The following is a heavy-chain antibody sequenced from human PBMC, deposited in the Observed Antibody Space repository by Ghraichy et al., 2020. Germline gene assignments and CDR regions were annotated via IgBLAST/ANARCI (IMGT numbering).Heavy chain of an antibody. J-gene: IGHJ6*02. D-gene: IGHD4-23*01. Sequence: LSLTCVGSGFPFSSYSFNWVRQSPGKGLEWVSYITGSGSTKSYADSVKGRFTISRDNAHNSLYLQMNSLRDEDTAVYFCARGSRVVRFYYYDGLDVWGQGTTVTVSS. V-gene: IGHV3-48*02. CDR3: ARGSRVVRFYYYDGLDV. CDR1: GFPFSSYS. CDR2: ITGSGSTK.